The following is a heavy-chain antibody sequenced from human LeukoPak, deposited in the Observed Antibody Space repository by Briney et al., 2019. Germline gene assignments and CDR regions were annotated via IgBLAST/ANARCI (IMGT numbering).Heavy chain of an antibody. D-gene: IGHD6-19*01. CDR3: ARERLIAVAGTKDY. CDR2: IKQDESER. CDR1: GFSFSSYW. J-gene: IGHJ4*02. V-gene: IGHV3-7*01. Sequence: LSGGSLRLSCEGSGFSFSSYWMTWVRQSPGKGPEWVANIKQDESERYTVDSVKGRFTISRDNAKNSVYLQMNSLRAEDTAVYYCARERLIAVAGTKDYWGQGTLVTVSS.